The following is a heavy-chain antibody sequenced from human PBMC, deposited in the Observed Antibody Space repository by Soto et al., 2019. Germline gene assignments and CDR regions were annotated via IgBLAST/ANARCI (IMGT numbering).Heavy chain of an antibody. CDR1: GYTCTIYA. D-gene: IGHD3-3*01. CDR3: ARPTGRDYDFWSGEYTELDY. V-gene: IGHV1-3*01. Sequence: DSLKVSCKAAGYTCTIYAMPWVRQAPGQRLEWMGWINAGNGNTKYSQKFQGRVTITRDTSASTAYMELSSLRSEDTAVYYCARPTGRDYDFWSGEYTELDYWGQGTL. CDR2: INAGNGNT. J-gene: IGHJ4*02.